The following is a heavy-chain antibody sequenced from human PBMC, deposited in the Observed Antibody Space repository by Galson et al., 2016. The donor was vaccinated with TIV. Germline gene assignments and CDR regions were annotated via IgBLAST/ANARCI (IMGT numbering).Heavy chain of an antibody. J-gene: IGHJ4*02. Sequence: SVKVSCKVSKYTLTELSMHWVRQPPGKGLEWMGGFDPEQGKTIYAHKFQGRVTMTEDTSTDTALMELSSLRFEDTAVYYCATVAWFPGLSLDNWGQGTLVTVSS. CDR2: FDPEQGKT. D-gene: IGHD3-16*02. CDR1: KYTLTELS. CDR3: ATVAWFPGLSLDN. V-gene: IGHV1-24*01.